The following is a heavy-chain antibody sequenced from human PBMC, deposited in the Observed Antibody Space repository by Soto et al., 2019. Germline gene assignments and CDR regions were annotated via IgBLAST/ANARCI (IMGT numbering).Heavy chain of an antibody. J-gene: IGHJ5*02. CDR3: ARGYTSGYPSNWFDP. CDR2: ISYDGSKK. CDR1: GFTFSSYG. Sequence: QVPLVESGGGVVQPGRSLRLSCAASGFTFSSYGMHWVRQAPGKGLEWVAVISYDGSKKYYADSVKGRFTISRDKSKNTLYLQMDSLRDEDTAVYYCARGYTSGYPSNWFDPWGQGTLVTVSS. D-gene: IGHD3-3*01. V-gene: IGHV3-30*03.